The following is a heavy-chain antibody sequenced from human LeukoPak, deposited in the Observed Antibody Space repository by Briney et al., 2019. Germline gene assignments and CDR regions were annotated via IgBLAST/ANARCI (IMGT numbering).Heavy chain of an antibody. V-gene: IGHV3-7*03. CDR2: IKRDGSET. J-gene: IGHJ4*02. CDR3: ARNEKWGRDY. D-gene: IGHD1-26*01. Sequence: GGSLRLSCEASGFIFSSQWMSWVRQAPGKGLEWVANIKRDGSETYYVNSVKGRFTISRDNAKNSLYLQMNSLRAEDTAVYYCARNEKWGRDYWGQGTLVTVSS. CDR1: GFIFSSQW.